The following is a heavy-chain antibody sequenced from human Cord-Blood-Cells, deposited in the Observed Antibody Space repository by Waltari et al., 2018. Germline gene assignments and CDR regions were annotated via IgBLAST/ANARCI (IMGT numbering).Heavy chain of an antibody. Sequence: QVQLQQWGAGLLKPSETLSLTCAVYGGSFSGYYLRWIRQPPGKGLEWIGEINHSGSTNYNPSLKSRVTISVDTSKNQFSLKLSSVTAADTAVYYCARGFGLVRYGMDVWGQGTTVTVSS. D-gene: IGHD3-3*01. J-gene: IGHJ6*02. CDR3: ARGFGLVRYGMDV. CDR2: INHSGST. CDR1: GGSFSGYY. V-gene: IGHV4-34*01.